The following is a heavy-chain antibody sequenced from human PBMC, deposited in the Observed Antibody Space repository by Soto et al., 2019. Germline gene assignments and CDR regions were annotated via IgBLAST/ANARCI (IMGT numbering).Heavy chain of an antibody. J-gene: IGHJ6*02. CDR3: ARDPRDIVVVVAANYYYYGMDV. D-gene: IGHD2-15*01. CDR2: IWYDGSNK. V-gene: IGHV3-33*01. Sequence: LKLSWAASGFTFSSYGMHWVRQAPGKGLEWVAVIWYDGSNKYYADSVKGRFTISRDNSKNTLYLQMNSLRAEDTAVYYCARDPRDIVVVVAANYYYYGMDVWGQGTPVTVSS. CDR1: GFTFSSYG.